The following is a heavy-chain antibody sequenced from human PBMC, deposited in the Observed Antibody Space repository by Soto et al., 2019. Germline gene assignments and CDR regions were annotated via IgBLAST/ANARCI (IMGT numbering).Heavy chain of an antibody. CDR3: ARDRGVAPPVAGNTHYYYYMDV. CDR1: GYSFTNYG. V-gene: IGHV1-18*01. CDR2: ISAYNGNT. J-gene: IGHJ6*03. Sequence: QDRLVQSGVEVKKPGASVRVSCKASGYSFTNYGITWVRQAPGQGFEWMGWISAYNGNTNYAQKFQGRVTLTTDASKSTAYWELRSLRSDDTAVYYCARDRGVAPPVAGNTHYYYYMDVWGKGTTVTVSS. D-gene: IGHD6-19*01.